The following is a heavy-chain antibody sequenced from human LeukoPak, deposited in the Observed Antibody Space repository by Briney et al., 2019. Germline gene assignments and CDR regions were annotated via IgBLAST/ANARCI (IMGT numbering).Heavy chain of an antibody. CDR1: GYTFTSYA. V-gene: IGHV1-3*01. CDR3: ARDPDYYDSSGYYGDY. D-gene: IGHD3-22*01. CDR2: INAGNGNT. Sequence: ASVKVSCKASGYTFTSYAMHWVRQAPGQRLEWMGWINAGNGNTKYSQKFQGRVTITRDTSASTAYMELSSLRSEDTAVYYCARDPDYYDSSGYYGDYWGQGTLVTVSS. J-gene: IGHJ4*02.